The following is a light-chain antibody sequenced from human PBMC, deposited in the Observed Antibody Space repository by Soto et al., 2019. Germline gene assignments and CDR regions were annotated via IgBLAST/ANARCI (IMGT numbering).Light chain of an antibody. CDR1: SSDVGGYNY. CDR3: CSYSTSSTLVV. J-gene: IGLJ2*01. V-gene: IGLV2-14*01. CDR2: DVS. Sequence: QSALTQPASVSGSPGQSITISCTGTSSDVGGYNYVSWYQQHPGKAPKLMIYDVSNRPSGVSNHFSGSKSGNTASLTISCLQAADEADYYCCSYSTSSTLVVFGGGTKLTVL.